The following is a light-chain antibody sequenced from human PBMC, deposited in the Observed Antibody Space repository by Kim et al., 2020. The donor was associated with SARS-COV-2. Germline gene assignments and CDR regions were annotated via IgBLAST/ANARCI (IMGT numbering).Light chain of an antibody. Sequence: QSVLTQPPSASGTPGQRISISCSGRTPNIGTKNVFWYQHLPGAAPKLLIYRNDQRPSGVPDRFSGSKSATSASLAINGLRSEDEADYFCAAWDDMLSRVVFGGGTQLTVL. V-gene: IGLV1-47*01. CDR3: AAWDDMLSRVV. CDR1: TPNIGTKN. CDR2: RND. J-gene: IGLJ2*01.